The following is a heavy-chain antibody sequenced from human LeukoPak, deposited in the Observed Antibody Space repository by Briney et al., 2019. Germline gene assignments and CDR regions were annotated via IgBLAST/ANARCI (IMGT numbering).Heavy chain of an antibody. D-gene: IGHD2-15*01. V-gene: IGHV1-2*02. CDR2: INPNSGGT. CDR3: ARVKCTYHPLGGSCRPFDY. CDR1: GYTFTGYY. Sequence: ASVKVSCKASGYTFTGYYMHWVRQAPGQGLEWMGWINPNSGGTNYAQKFQGRVTMARDTSISTAYMELSRLRSDDTAVYYCARVKCTYHPLGGSCRPFDYWGQGTLVTVSS. J-gene: IGHJ4*02.